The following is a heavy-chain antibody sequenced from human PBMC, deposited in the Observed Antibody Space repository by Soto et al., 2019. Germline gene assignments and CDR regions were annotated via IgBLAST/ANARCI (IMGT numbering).Heavy chain of an antibody. Sequence: SETLSLTCTVSGGSVSSGSYYWSWIRQPPGKGLEWIGYIYYSGSTNYNPSLKSRVTISVDTSKNQFSLKLSSVTAADTAVYYCARDLSSSLDFDYWGQGTQVTSPQ. D-gene: IGHD6-13*01. J-gene: IGHJ4*02. CDR3: ARDLSSSLDFDY. CDR1: GGSVSSGSYY. V-gene: IGHV4-61*01. CDR2: IYYSGST.